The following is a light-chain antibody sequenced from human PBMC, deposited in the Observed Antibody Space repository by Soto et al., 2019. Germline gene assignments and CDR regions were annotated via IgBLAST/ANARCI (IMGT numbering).Light chain of an antibody. CDR3: QQYGSSPPVT. Sequence: EIVLTQSPGTLSLSPGERATLYCRASRSVSSSYLAWYQQKPGQAPRLLIYGASGRATGIPDRFSGSGSGTDFTLTISRLEPEDFAVYYCQQYGSSPPVTFGQGTRLEIK. CDR1: RSVSSSY. J-gene: IGKJ5*01. CDR2: GAS. V-gene: IGKV3-20*01.